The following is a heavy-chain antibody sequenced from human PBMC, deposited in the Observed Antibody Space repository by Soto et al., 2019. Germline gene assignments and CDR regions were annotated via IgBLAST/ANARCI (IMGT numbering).Heavy chain of an antibody. J-gene: IGHJ6*02. CDR2: IYNSGST. CDR3: ARWGRYYGDYDYYYYGMDV. CDR1: GGSISRIPYY. Sequence: SETLSLTCTVSGGSISRIPYYWTWIRQHPGEGLEWIGYIYNSGSTYYNPSLRSRVTISADTSKNQFSLKLSSVTAADTAVYYCARWGRYYGDYDYYYYGMDVWGQGTTVTVSS. D-gene: IGHD4-17*01. V-gene: IGHV4-31*03.